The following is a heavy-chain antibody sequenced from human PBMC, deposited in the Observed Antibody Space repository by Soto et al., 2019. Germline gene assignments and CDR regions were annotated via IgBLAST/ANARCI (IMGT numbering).Heavy chain of an antibody. CDR3: ARGRYGDY. CDR2: VSAHNGNT. J-gene: IGHJ4*02. V-gene: IGHV1-18*01. Sequence: QVHLVQSGAEVKKPGASVKVSCKVSGYAFTTYGITWVRQAPGQGLEWMGCVSAHNGNTNYAQKLQGRVTVTRDTSTSKPYIDLRSLTSDATAVYYCARGRYGDYWGQGALVTVSS. CDR1: GYAFTTYG. D-gene: IGHD1-1*01.